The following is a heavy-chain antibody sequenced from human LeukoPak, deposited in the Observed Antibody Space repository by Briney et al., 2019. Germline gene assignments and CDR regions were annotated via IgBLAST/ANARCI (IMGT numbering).Heavy chain of an antibody. J-gene: IGHJ4*02. V-gene: IGHV3-66*01. CDR3: ARTLVDTIKDYFDY. D-gene: IGHD5-24*01. CDR2: IYSDGRT. CDR1: GFTVSSYY. Sequence: GGSLRLSCAASGFTVSSYYMSWVRQAPGKGLEWVSVIYSDGRTFYADSVKGRFTISRDNSRNTLYLQMNSLRAEDTAVYYCARTLVDTIKDYFDYWGQGTLVTVSS.